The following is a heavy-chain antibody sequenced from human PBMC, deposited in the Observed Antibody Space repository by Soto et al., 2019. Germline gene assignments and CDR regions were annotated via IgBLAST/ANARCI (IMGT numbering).Heavy chain of an antibody. CDR2: ISAYNGNT. D-gene: IGHD3-9*01. Sequence: QVQLVQSGAEVKKPGASVKVSCKASGYTFTSYGISLVRQAPGQGLERMGWISAYNGNTNYAQKLQGRVTMTTDTSTSTAEMELRTLKSDDTAVYYCARIRMTGSPGDFDLWGRGTLVSVSS. V-gene: IGHV1-18*01. CDR3: ARIRMTGSPGDFDL. CDR1: GYTFTSYG. J-gene: IGHJ2*01.